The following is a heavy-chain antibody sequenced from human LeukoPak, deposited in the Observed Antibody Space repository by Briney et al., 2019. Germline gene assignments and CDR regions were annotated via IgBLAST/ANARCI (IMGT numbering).Heavy chain of an antibody. CDR2: INPHSGAT. D-gene: IGHD1-1*01. Sequence: GSVKASCTASGYTFTGYSMHWVRRAPGQGVEWMGGINPHSGATTYAQQFQGRFTMTRDTSTNTAYMQLTRMTSADTAAYYCARARNNWNDLIVAYWGQGTLVTVSS. CDR1: GYTFTGYS. CDR3: ARARNNWNDLIVAY. J-gene: IGHJ4*02. V-gene: IGHV1-2*02.